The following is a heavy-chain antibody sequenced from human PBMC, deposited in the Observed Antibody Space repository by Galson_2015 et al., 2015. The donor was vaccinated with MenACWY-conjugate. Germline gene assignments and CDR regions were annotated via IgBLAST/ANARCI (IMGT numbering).Heavy chain of an antibody. D-gene: IGHD2-2*01. Sequence: QSGAEVKKAGESLQISCKGSGDSFTTYWIGWVRQMPGKGLEWMGIIYPGNSDTRYNPSFQGQVTISADKSITTAYLQWSSLQASDTAMYFCARWSSHSPYYFDYWGQGTLVTVSS. V-gene: IGHV5-51*01. CDR1: GDSFTTYW. CDR3: ARWSSHSPYYFDY. CDR2: IYPGNSDT. J-gene: IGHJ4*02.